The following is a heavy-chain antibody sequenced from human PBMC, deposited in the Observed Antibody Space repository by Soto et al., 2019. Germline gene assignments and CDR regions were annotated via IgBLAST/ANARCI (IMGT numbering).Heavy chain of an antibody. CDR3: VRATYFSDSSGYTRCFDY. CDR1: GFTFSTYA. CDR2: ISRSGGDT. J-gene: IGHJ4*02. V-gene: IGHV3-23*01. Sequence: ESGGGLVRSGGSLRLSCAASGFTFSTYAMNWVRQAPGKGLEWVSMISRSGGDTYYAASVKGRFTISRDNSKNTLYLQMNSLKTEDTAVYYCVRATYFSDSSGYTRCFDYWGQGTLVTVSS. D-gene: IGHD3-22*01.